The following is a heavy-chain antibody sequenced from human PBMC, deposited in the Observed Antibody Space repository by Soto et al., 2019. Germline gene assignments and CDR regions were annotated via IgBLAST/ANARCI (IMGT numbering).Heavy chain of an antibody. D-gene: IGHD3-10*01. CDR2: VFYSGAT. CDR3: ARAGFSYGNLLF. V-gene: IGHV4-30-4*01. CDR1: GGPIKTGDYY. Sequence: SETLSLTCNVSGGPIKTGDYYWDWIRQPPGKGLEWIGYVFYSGATNYSPSLKSRAAISMDTSKNQFSLSLTSVTAADTAVYYCARAGFSYGNLLFWGQGSRVTVSS. J-gene: IGHJ4*02.